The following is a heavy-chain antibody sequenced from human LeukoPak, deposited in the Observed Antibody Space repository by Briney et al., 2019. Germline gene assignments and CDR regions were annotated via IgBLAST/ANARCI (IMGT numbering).Heavy chain of an antibody. V-gene: IGHV4-38-2*02. CDR3: AERSAYESLFDY. CDR1: GSSINSAYY. J-gene: IGHJ4*02. D-gene: IGHD5-12*01. Sequence: SETLFLTCTVSGSSINSAYYWGWIRQPPGKGLEWIGTIYPSGSTSYNPSLKSRVTISLDTSKNQFSLKLNSVTAADTAVYFCAERSAYESLFDYWGQGTLVTVSS. CDR2: IYPSGST.